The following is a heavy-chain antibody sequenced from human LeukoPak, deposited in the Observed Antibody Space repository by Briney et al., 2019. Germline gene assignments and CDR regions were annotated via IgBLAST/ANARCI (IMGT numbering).Heavy chain of an antibody. V-gene: IGHV4-4*07. CDR1: GGSISSYY. Sequence: SETLSLTCTVSGGSISSYYWSWIRQPAGKGLEWIGRIYTSGSTNYNPSLKSRVTMSVDTSKNQFSLKLNSVTAADTAVYFCARMDLVVAVAGMDVWGQGTTVTVSS. CDR2: IYTSGST. CDR3: ARMDLVVAVAGMDV. J-gene: IGHJ6*02. D-gene: IGHD6-19*01.